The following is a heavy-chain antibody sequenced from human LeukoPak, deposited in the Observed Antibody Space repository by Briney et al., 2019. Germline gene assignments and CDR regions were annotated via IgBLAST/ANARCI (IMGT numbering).Heavy chain of an antibody. V-gene: IGHV4-34*01. CDR3: ARHRMITFGGVIVIRSYYFDY. CDR2: INHSGST. D-gene: IGHD3-16*02. Sequence: GSLRLSCAASGFTFSDNYMTWVRQPPGKGLEWIGEINHSGSTNYNPSLKSRVTISVDTSKNQFSLKLSSVTAADTAVYYCARHRMITFGGVIVIRSYYFDYWGQGTLVTVSS. CDR1: GFTFSDNY. J-gene: IGHJ4*02.